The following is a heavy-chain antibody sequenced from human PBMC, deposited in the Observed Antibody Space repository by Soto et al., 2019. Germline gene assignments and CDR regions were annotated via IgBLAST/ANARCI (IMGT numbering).Heavy chain of an antibody. Sequence: QVQLVQSGAEVKKPGSSVKVSCKASGDTFSSYRISWVRQAPGQGLEWMGRIIPILGIANYAQKFQGRVTITADKSTSTAYMELSSLRAEDTAVYHCARGGVAGFDYWGQGTLVIVSS. J-gene: IGHJ4*02. D-gene: IGHD6-19*01. CDR1: GDTFSSYR. V-gene: IGHV1-69*02. CDR2: IIPILGIA. CDR3: ARGGVAGFDY.